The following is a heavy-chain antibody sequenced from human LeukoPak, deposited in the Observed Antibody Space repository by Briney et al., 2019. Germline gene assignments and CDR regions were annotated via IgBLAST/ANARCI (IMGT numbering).Heavy chain of an antibody. J-gene: IGHJ4*02. CDR2: ISSSSSYI. Sequence: GGSLRLSCAASGFTFSSYSMNWVRQAPGKGLEWVSSISSSSSYIYYADSVKGRFTISRDNAKNSLYLQMNSLRAEDTAAYYCATSISGATTTDYWGQGTLVTVSS. CDR1: GFTFSSYS. CDR3: ATSISGATTTDY. V-gene: IGHV3-21*01. D-gene: IGHD1-1*01.